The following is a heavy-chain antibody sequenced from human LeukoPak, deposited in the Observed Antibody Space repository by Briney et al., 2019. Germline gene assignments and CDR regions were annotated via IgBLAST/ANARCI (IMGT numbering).Heavy chain of an antibody. CDR1: GFTFSSYG. V-gene: IGHV3-30*18. J-gene: IGHJ6*02. D-gene: IGHD5-12*01. Sequence: GGSLRLSCAASGFTFSSYGMHWVRQAPGKGLEWVAVISYDGSNKYYADSVKGRFTISRDNSKNTLYLQMNSLRAEDTVVYYCAKDDIVATTREAYYYGMDVWGQGTTVTVSS. CDR3: AKDDIVATTREAYYYGMDV. CDR2: ISYDGSNK.